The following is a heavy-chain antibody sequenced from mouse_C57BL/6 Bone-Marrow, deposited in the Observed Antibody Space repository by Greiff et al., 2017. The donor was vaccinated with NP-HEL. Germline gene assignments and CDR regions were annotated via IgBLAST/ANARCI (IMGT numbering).Heavy chain of an antibody. CDR1: GYTFTDYY. CDR2: INPNNGGS. J-gene: IGHJ4*01. D-gene: IGHD2-4*01. CDR3: ARATYYDYDGAMDF. V-gene: IGHV1-26*01. Sequence: EVQLQQSGPELVKPGASVKISCKASGYTFTDYYMYWVKQSHGKSLEWIGDINPNNGGSSYNQKFKGKATLTVDKSSSTAYMERRSLTSEDSAVYYCARATYYDYDGAMDFWGQGTSVTVSS.